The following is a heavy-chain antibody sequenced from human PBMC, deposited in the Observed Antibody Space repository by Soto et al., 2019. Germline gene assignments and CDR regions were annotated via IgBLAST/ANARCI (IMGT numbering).Heavy chain of an antibody. CDR1: AGSITTSY. V-gene: IGHV4-59*01. D-gene: IGHD3-22*01. CDR3: ASSGIVGREVNTWFDP. J-gene: IGHJ5*02. Sequence: SETLSLTCTVSAGSITTSYWSWIRQPLGKALEWIGYISYRGSTNYNPSLKSRLTISIDTSKSQISLKLTSMTTADTAVYYCASSGIVGREVNTWFDPWGPGTLVTVSS. CDR2: ISYRGST.